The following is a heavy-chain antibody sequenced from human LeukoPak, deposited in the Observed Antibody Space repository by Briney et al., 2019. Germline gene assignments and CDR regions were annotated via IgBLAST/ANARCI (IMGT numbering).Heavy chain of an antibody. J-gene: IGHJ4*02. CDR2: INHDATEK. CDR3: ARSQGPYDY. Sequence: GVSLRLSCVASGFSFDSYWMNWVRQAPGRGLEWVANINHDATEKYYVDSVKGRFTISRDNAKNTLYLQLNSLRAEDTAIYYCARSQGPYDYWGQGTLVTVSS. V-gene: IGHV3-7*01. CDR1: GFSFDSYW.